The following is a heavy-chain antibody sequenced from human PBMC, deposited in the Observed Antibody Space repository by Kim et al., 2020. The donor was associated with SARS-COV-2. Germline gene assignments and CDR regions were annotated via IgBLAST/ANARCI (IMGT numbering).Heavy chain of an antibody. Sequence: GGSLRLSCAASGFTFSSYAMHWVRQAPGKGLEWVAVISYDGSNKYYVDSVKGRFTISRDNSKNTLYLQMNSLRAEDTAVYYCAREIRELDYYYYYYGMDVGGQGTTVTVSS. J-gene: IGHJ6*02. CDR3: AREIRELDYYYYYYGMDV. CDR1: GFTFSSYA. D-gene: IGHD1-26*01. CDR2: ISYDGSNK. V-gene: IGHV3-30*04.